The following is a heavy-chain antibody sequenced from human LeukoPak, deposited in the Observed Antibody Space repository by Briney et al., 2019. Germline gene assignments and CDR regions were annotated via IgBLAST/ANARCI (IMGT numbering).Heavy chain of an antibody. J-gene: IGHJ4*02. Sequence: GESLKISFKGSGYSFTSYWIGWVRQMPGKGLEGMGIIYPGDSDTRYSPSFQGQVTISADKCISTAYLQWSSLKASDTAMYYCARPNRAAAGTAEFDYWGQGTLVSVSS. CDR1: GYSFTSYW. V-gene: IGHV5-51*01. CDR3: ARPNRAAAGTAEFDY. CDR2: IYPGDSDT. D-gene: IGHD6-13*01.